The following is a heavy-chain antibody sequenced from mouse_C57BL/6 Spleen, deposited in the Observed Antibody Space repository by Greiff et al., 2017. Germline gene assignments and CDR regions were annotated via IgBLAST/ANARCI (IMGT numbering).Heavy chain of an antibody. J-gene: IGHJ3*01. Sequence: VQLQQPGAELVRPGSSVKLSCKASGYTFTSYWMHWVKQRPIQGLEWIGNIDPSDSETHYNQKFKDKATLTVDKSSSTAYMQLSSLTSEDAAVYYCARVDYYGSSYWGQGTLVTVSA. D-gene: IGHD1-1*01. CDR1: GYTFTSYW. V-gene: IGHV1-52*01. CDR2: IDPSDSET. CDR3: ARVDYYGSSY.